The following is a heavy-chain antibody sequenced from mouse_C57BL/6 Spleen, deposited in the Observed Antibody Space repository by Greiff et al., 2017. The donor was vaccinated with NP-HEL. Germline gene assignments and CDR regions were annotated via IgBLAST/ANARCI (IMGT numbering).Heavy chain of an antibody. CDR1: GYTFTDYN. CDR3: ASNYGSSPGYFDV. V-gene: IGHV1-22*01. Sequence: EVQLQQSGPELVKPGASVKMSCKASGYTFTDYNMHWVKQSHGKSLEWIGYINPNNGGTSYNQKFKGKATLTVNKSSSTAYMELRSLTSEDSAVYYCASNYGSSPGYFDVWGTGTTVTVSS. CDR2: INPNNGGT. J-gene: IGHJ1*03. D-gene: IGHD1-1*01.